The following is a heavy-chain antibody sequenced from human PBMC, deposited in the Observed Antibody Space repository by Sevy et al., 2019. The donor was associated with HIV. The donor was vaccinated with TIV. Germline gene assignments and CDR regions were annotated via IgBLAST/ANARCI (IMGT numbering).Heavy chain of an antibody. J-gene: IGHJ6*02. CDR2: IWYDGSNK. CDR3: ARDRGITTFVDYYYGMDV. CDR1: GFTFSSYG. V-gene: IGHV3-33*01. Sequence: GGSLRLSCAASGFTFSSYGMHWVRQAPGKGLEWVAVIWYDGSNKYYADSVKGRFTISRDNSKNTLYLQMNSLRAEDTAVYYCARDRGITTFVDYYYGMDVWGQGTTVTVSS. D-gene: IGHD3-3*01.